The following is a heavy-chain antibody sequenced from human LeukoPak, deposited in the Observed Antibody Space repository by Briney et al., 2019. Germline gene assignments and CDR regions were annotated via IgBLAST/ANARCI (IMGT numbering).Heavy chain of an antibody. CDR3: ARVGGSGSYYYAMDI. Sequence: SETLSLTCTVSAVSISSYYWSWIRQPPGKGLEWIGYIYYSGSTNYNPSLKSRVTISVDTSKNQFSLKLSSVTAADTAVYYCARVGGSGSYYYAMDIWGQGTTVTVSS. D-gene: IGHD3-10*01. CDR2: IYYSGST. CDR1: AVSISSYY. J-gene: IGHJ6*02. V-gene: IGHV4-59*01.